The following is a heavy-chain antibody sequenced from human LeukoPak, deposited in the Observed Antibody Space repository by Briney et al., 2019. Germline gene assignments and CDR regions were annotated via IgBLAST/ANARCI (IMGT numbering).Heavy chain of an antibody. J-gene: IGHJ4*02. CDR1: GFTFCSNW. Sequence: PGGSLRLSCAASGFTFCSNWLSWGCHAPGKGLEWVGQIKQDGSEKYYVDSVKSRFTISRDNAKNSLYLQMYNLRAEDTAVYYCARASYWGQGTLVTVSS. V-gene: IGHV3-7*01. CDR3: ARASY. CDR2: IKQDGSEK.